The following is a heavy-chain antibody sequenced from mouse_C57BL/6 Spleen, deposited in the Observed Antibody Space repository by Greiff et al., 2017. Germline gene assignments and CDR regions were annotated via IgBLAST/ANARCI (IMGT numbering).Heavy chain of an antibody. V-gene: IGHV1-15*01. Sequence: VKLVESGAELVRPGASVTLSCKASGYTFTDYEMHWVKQTPVHGLEWIGAIDPETGGTAYNQKFKGKAILTADKSSSTAYMELRSLTSEDSAVYYCTRWEGYSNLIGDYWGQGTSVTVSS. J-gene: IGHJ4*01. CDR2: IDPETGGT. CDR1: GYTFTDYE. CDR3: TRWEGYSNLIGDY. D-gene: IGHD2-5*01.